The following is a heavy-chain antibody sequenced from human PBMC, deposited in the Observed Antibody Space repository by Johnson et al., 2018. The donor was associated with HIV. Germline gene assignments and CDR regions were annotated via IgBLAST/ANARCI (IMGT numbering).Heavy chain of an antibody. V-gene: IGHV3-11*04. CDR1: GFTFSDYY. CDR2: ISSSGSSI. Sequence: QVQLVESGGGLVKPGGSLRLSCAASGFTFSDYYMNWIRQAPGKGLEWVSYISSSGSSIYYADSVKGRFTISRENAKNSLYLQMNSLRAEDTAIYYCVKGMDSSSWYAFDIWGQGTMVTVSS. D-gene: IGHD6-13*01. CDR3: VKGMDSSSWYAFDI. J-gene: IGHJ3*02.